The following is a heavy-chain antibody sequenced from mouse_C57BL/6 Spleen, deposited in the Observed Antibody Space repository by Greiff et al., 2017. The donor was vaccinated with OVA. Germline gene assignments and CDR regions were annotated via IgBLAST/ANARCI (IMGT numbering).Heavy chain of an antibody. J-gene: IGHJ4*01. CDR3: ASPIYYGNNAMDY. Sequence: VQLQQPGAELVMPGASVKLSCKASGYTFTSYWMHWVKQRPGQGLEWIGEIDPSDSYTNYNQKFKGKSTLTVDKSSSTAYMQLSSLTSEDSAVYYCASPIYYGNNAMDYWGQGTSVTVSS. D-gene: IGHD2-1*01. V-gene: IGHV1-69*01. CDR1: GYTFTSYW. CDR2: IDPSDSYT.